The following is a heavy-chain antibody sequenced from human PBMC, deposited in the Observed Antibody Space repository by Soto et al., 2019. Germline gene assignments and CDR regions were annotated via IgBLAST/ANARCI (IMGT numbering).Heavy chain of an antibody. CDR3: ASGNMVRGVLFDY. Sequence: PSETLSLTCTVSGGSISSGDYYWSWIRQPPGKGLEWIGYIYYSGSTYYNPSLKSRVTISVDTSKNQFSLKLSSVTAADTAVYYCASGNMVRGVLFDYWGQGTLVTVSS. V-gene: IGHV4-30-4*01. CDR2: IYYSGST. CDR1: GGSISSGDYY. D-gene: IGHD3-10*01. J-gene: IGHJ4*02.